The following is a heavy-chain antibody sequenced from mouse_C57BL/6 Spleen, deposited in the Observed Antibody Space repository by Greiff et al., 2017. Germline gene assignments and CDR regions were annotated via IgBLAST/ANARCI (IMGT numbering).Heavy chain of an antibody. CDR2: IDPETGGT. J-gene: IGHJ4*01. CDR3: TRRRAVVARDAMDY. CDR1: GYTFTDYE. D-gene: IGHD1-1*01. Sequence: QVQLQQSGAELVRPGASVTLSCKASGYTFTDYEMHWVKQTPVHGLEWIGAIDPETGGTAYNQKFKGKAILTADKSSSTAYMELRSLTSEDSAVYYCTRRRAVVARDAMDYWGQGTSVTVSS. V-gene: IGHV1-15*01.